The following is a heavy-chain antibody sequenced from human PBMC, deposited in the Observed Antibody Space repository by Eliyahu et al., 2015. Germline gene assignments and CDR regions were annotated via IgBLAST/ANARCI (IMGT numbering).Heavy chain of an antibody. J-gene: IGHJ6*02. CDR3: ATHYYDSFHLSYYYYGMDV. CDR1: GGSISXSSXX. D-gene: IGHD3-22*01. V-gene: IGHV4-39*01. CDR2: IYYSGST. Sequence: QLQLQESGPGLVKPSETLSLTCTVSGGSISXSSXXWGWXRQPPGKGLEWIGSIYYSGSTYYNPSLKSRVTISVDTSKNQFSLKLSSVTAADTAVYYCATHYYDSFHLSYYYYGMDVWGQGTTVTVSS.